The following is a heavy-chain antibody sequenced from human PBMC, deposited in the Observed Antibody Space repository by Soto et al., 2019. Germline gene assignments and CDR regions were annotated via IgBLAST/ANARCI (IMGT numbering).Heavy chain of an antibody. CDR3: ASLYGRRNRCYPNAFDI. V-gene: IGHV3-21*01. CDR2: ISSSSSYI. CDR1: GFTFSSYS. J-gene: IGHJ3*02. Sequence: GGSLRLSCAASGFTFSSYSMNWVRQAPGKGLEWVSSISSSSSYIYYAESVKGRFTISRDNAKNSLYLQMNSLRAEDTAVYYSASLYGRRNRCYPNAFDISGKGTMVTVSS. D-gene: IGHD2-2*01.